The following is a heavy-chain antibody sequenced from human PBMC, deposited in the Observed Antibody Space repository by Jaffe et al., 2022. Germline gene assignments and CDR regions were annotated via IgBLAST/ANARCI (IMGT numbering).Heavy chain of an antibody. CDR1: GFTFGDYA. D-gene: IGHD3-10*01. V-gene: IGHV3-49*03. CDR2: IRSKAYGGTT. CDR3: TRAISPGSGDYYYMDV. J-gene: IGHJ6*03. Sequence: EVQLVESGGGLVQPGRSLRLSCTASGFTFGDYAMSWFRQAPGKGLEWVGFIRSKAYGGTTEYAASVKGRFTISRDDSKSIAYLQMNSLKTEDTAVYYCTRAISPGSGDYYYMDVWGKGTTVTVSS.